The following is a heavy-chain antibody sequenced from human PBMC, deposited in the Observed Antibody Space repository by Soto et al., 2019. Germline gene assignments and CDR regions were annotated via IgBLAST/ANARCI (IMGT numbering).Heavy chain of an antibody. CDR3: ARGYCSGGSCYSPRYNWFDP. J-gene: IGHJ5*02. D-gene: IGHD2-15*01. Sequence: QVQLVQSGAEVKKTGSSVKVSCKASGDTSSTYSINWVRQAPGQGLEWVGRIIPILALTNYAQRFQGRVTMTADKSTSKVYMELSSLRSEDTAVYYCARGYCSGGSCYSPRYNWFDPWGQGTLVTVSS. V-gene: IGHV1-69*02. CDR2: IIPILALT. CDR1: GDTSSTYS.